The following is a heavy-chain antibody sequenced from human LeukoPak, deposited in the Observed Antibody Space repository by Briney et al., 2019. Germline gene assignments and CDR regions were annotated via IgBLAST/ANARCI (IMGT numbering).Heavy chain of an antibody. Sequence: PSETLSLTCAVYGGSFSGYYWSWIRQPPGKGLEWIGEINHSGSTNYNPSLKSRVTISVDTSKNQFSLKLSSVTAADTAVYYCARGGDFWSGYPHTLDYWGQGTLVTVSS. V-gene: IGHV4-34*01. J-gene: IGHJ4*02. CDR2: INHSGST. D-gene: IGHD3-3*01. CDR1: GGSFSGYY. CDR3: ARGGDFWSGYPHTLDY.